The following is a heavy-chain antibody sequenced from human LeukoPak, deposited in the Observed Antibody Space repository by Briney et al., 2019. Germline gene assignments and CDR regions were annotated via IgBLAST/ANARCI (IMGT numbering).Heavy chain of an antibody. J-gene: IGHJ5*02. CDR3: AREDSSSWSGLGFDP. V-gene: IGHV4-59*01. CDR1: GGSISSYY. D-gene: IGHD6-13*01. CDR2: IYYSGST. Sequence: KPSETLSLTCTVAGGSISSYYWSWIRQPPGKGLEWIWYIYYSGSTNYNPSLKSRVTISVDTSKNQFSLKLSSVTAADTAVYYCAREDSSSWSGLGFDPWGQGTLVTVSS.